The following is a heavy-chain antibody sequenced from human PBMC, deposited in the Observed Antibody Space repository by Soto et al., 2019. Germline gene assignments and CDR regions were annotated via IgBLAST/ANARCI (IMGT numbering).Heavy chain of an antibody. J-gene: IGHJ3*02. Sequence: GGSLRLSCAASGFTFSSYSMNWVRQAPGKGLEWVSSISSSSSYIYYADSVKGRFTISRDNAKNSLYLQMNSLRAEDTAVYYCARDQSSAAAANDAFDIWGQGTMVTVSS. CDR1: GFTFSSYS. CDR3: ARDQSSAAAANDAFDI. D-gene: IGHD6-13*01. V-gene: IGHV3-21*01. CDR2: ISSSSSYI.